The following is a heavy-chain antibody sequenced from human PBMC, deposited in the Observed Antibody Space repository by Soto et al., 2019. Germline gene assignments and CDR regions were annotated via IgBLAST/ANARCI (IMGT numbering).Heavy chain of an antibody. CDR3: ARGAVAGQVVALFDP. V-gene: IGHV3-74*03. CDR1: GFTHNSYW. D-gene: IGHD6-19*01. CDR2: ISPDGSGA. Sequence: GGSLRLSCAASGFTHNSYWMHWVRRAPGMGLVWVSRISPDGSGATYADSVKGRFTISRDDAKNTLYLQMNSLRVEDTAVYYCARGAVAGQVVALFDPWGQGTLVTVSS. J-gene: IGHJ5*02.